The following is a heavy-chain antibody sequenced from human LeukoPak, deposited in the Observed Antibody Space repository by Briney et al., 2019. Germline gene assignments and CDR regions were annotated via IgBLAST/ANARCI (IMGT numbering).Heavy chain of an antibody. CDR1: GVSISSSDYY. CDR3: ARLGWFDTHLAPFDY. V-gene: IGHV4-39*07. CDR2: IYHSGST. D-gene: IGHD3-10*01. Sequence: SETLSLTCSVSGVSISSSDYYWGWIRQPPGKGPEWIGTIYHSGSTYYYPSLESRVTISVDTSKNQFSLKLSSVTAADTAVYYCARLGWFDTHLAPFDYWGQGTLVTVSS. J-gene: IGHJ4*02.